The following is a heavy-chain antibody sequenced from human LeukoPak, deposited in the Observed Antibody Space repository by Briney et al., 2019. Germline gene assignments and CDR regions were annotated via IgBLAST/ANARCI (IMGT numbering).Heavy chain of an antibody. CDR2: IYPGDSDT. V-gene: IGHV5-51*01. CDR3: ARRLLWFGELYYFDY. Sequence: GESLKISCKGSGYSFTSYWIGWVRQMPGKGLKWMGIIYPGDSDTRYSPSFQGQVTISADQSISTAYLQWSSLKASDTAMYYCARRLLWFGELYYFDYWGQGTLVTVSS. J-gene: IGHJ4*02. CDR1: GYSFTSYW. D-gene: IGHD3-10*01.